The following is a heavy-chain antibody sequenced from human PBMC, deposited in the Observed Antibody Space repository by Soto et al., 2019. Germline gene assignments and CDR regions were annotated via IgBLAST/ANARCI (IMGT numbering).Heavy chain of an antibody. J-gene: IGHJ6*02. Sequence: PGGSLRLSCAASGFTFSSYWMHWVRQAPGKGLVWVSRINSDGSSASYADSVKGRFTISRDNAKNTLYLQMNSLRAEDTAVYYCARDVVVVVAATCYYYGMDVWGQGTTVTVSS. CDR3: ARDVVVVVAATCYYYGMDV. CDR2: INSDGSSA. CDR1: GFTFSSYW. D-gene: IGHD2-15*01. V-gene: IGHV3-74*01.